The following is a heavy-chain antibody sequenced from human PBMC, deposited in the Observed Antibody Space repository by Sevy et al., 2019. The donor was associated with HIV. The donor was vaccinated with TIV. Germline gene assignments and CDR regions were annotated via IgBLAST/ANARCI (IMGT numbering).Heavy chain of an antibody. Sequence: GGSLRLSCAASGFTFTYYSMYWVRQAPGKGLEWVATISYDGSNRHYADSVQGRFTISRDNSKNSLFLQMNSLRAEDTAVYYCALERLYSNVAEYFQNWGQGTLVTVSS. J-gene: IGHJ1*01. V-gene: IGHV3-30-3*01. CDR1: GFTFTYYS. CDR2: ISYDGSNR. D-gene: IGHD1-1*01. CDR3: ALERLYSNVAEYFQN.